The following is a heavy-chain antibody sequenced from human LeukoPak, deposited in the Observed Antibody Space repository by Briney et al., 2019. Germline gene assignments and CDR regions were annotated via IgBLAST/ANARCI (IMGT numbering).Heavy chain of an antibody. CDR3: ARQHYGGNSGPPRVPFDY. CDR1: GGSISSSNW. V-gene: IGHV4-4*02. CDR2: IYHSGST. J-gene: IGHJ4*02. Sequence: PSETLSLTCAVSGGSISSSNWWSWVRQPPGKGLEWIGEIYHSGSTNYNPSLKSRVTISVDKSKNQFSLKLSSVTAADTAVYYCARQHYGGNSGPPRVPFDYWGQGTLVTVSS. D-gene: IGHD4-23*01.